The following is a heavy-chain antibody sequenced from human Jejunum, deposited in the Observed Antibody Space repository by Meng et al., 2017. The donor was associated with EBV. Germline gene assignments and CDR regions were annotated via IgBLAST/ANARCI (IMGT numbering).Heavy chain of an antibody. V-gene: IGHV3-23*04. D-gene: IGHD1-26*01. Sequence: VQLVGSGGGLVQPGGALRISCAASGFTFSSYAMTWVRQAPGKGLEWLSTFSGSGGPTYYADSVRGRFTISRDNSKTTLYLQMNTLRAEDTAVYYCAKDVVGATDFWGQGTLVTVSS. CDR2: FSGSGGPT. CDR3: AKDVVGATDF. J-gene: IGHJ4*02. CDR1: GFTFSSYA.